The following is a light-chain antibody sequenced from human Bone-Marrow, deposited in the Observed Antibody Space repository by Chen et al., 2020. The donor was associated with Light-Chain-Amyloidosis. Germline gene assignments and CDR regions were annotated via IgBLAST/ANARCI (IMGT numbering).Light chain of an antibody. V-gene: IGLV3-21*02. J-gene: IGLJ3*02. CDR2: DDS. CDR1: NIGSIS. Sequence: SSLLTQPSSVSPAPGQTATIACGGNNIGSISVHWYQQTPGQAPLLVVYDDSDRPSGIPERLSGSKSGNTATLTISRVEAGDEADYYCQVWDRSSDRPVFGGGTKLTVL. CDR3: QVWDRSSDRPV.